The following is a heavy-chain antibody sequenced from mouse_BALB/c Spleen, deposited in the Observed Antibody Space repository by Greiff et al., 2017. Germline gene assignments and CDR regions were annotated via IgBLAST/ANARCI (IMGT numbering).Heavy chain of an antibody. CDR1: GDSITSGY. Sequence: EVQLQQSGPSLVKPSQTLSLTCSVTGDSITSGYWNWIRKFPGNKLEYMGYISYSGSTYYNPSLKSRISITRDTSKNQYYLQLNSVTTEDTATYYCARGAYYRYDWFAYWGQGTLVTVSA. CDR2: ISYSGST. V-gene: IGHV3-8*02. J-gene: IGHJ3*01. D-gene: IGHD2-14*01. CDR3: ARGAYYRYDWFAY.